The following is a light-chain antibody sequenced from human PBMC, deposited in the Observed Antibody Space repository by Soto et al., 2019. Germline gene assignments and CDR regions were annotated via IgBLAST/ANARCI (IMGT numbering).Light chain of an antibody. CDR3: AAWDDSLNGPV. CDR1: SSDVGSYNL. J-gene: IGLJ3*02. Sequence: QSALTQPASVSGSPGQSITISCIGTSSDVGSYNLVSWYQQHPGKAPKVLIYEVSERPSGVSNRFSGSKSGNTASLTISGLQAEDEADYYCAAWDDSLNGPVFGGGTKLTVL. CDR2: EVS. V-gene: IGLV2-23*02.